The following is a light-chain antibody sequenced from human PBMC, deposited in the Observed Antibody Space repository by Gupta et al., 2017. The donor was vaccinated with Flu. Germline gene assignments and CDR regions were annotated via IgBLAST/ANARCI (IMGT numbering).Light chain of an antibody. CDR1: TSNIGINY. Sequence: QSVLTQPPSVSAAPGQTFTFSCSGRTSNIGINYVSWYPQLPGTAPKLVIYNNDQRRSGIPARFSGAKYGTSATVVTTGLQTGDEAVYYWGTWDNSRSEVVFGGGTKLAVL. CDR3: GTWDNSRSEVV. V-gene: IGLV1-51*01. J-gene: IGLJ2*01. CDR2: NND.